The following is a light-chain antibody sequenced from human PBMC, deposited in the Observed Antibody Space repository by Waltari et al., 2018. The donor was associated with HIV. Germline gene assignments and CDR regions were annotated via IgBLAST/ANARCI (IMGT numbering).Light chain of an antibody. CDR1: ALPKQY. V-gene: IGLV3-25*03. CDR3: QSADSSGTPWV. CDR2: KDS. J-gene: IGLJ3*02. Sequence: SYELTQPPSVSVSPGQTARITCSGDALPKQYAYWYQQKPGQAPVLVIYKDSERPSGIPERFFVSSSGITVTLTISGVQAEDEADYYCQSADSSGTPWVFGGGTKLTVL.